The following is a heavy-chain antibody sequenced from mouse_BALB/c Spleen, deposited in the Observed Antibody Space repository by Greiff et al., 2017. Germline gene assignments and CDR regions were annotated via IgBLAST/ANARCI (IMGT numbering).Heavy chain of an antibody. CDR3: ASTYYRNYFDY. V-gene: IGHV2-9*02. CDR2: IWAGGST. CDR1: GFSLTSYG. J-gene: IGHJ2*01. Sequence: VKLMESGPGLVATSQSLSITCTVSGFSLTSYGVHWVRQPPGKGLEWLGVIWAGGSTNYNSALMSRLSISKDNSKSQVFLKMNSLQTDDTAMYYCASTYYRNYFDYWGQGTTLTVSS. D-gene: IGHD2-14*01.